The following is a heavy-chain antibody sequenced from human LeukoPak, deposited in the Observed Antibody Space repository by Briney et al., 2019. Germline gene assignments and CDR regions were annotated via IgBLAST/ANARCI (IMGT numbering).Heavy chain of an antibody. CDR3: ARKVSSVEGWFDP. CDR2: IYYSGST. J-gene: IGHJ5*02. D-gene: IGHD6-19*01. CDR1: GGSISSSTYY. Sequence: SETLSLTCTVSGGSISSSTYYWGWIRQPPGKGLEWIGSIYYSGSTYYNPSLKSRVTISVDTSKNQFSLKLSSVTAADAAVYYCARKVSSVEGWFDPWGQGTLVTVSS. V-gene: IGHV4-39*01.